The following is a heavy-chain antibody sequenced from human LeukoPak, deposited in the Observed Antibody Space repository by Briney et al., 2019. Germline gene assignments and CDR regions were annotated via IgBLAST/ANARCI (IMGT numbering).Heavy chain of an antibody. CDR2: INPNSGGT. V-gene: IGHV1-2*02. CDR3: ARQNAAAASDNWFDP. D-gene: IGHD6-13*01. CDR1: RYTFTGYY. J-gene: IGHJ5*02. Sequence: ASVKVSCTASRYTFTGYYMHWVRQAPGQGLEWMGWINPNSGGTNYAQKFQGRVTMTRDTSISTAYMELSRLRSDDTAVYYCARQNAAAASDNWFDPWGQGTLVTVSS.